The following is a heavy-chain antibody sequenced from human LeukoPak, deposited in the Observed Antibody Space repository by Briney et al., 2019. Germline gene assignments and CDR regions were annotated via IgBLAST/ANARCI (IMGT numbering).Heavy chain of an antibody. J-gene: IGHJ4*02. Sequence: GGSLRLSCAASGFTFDDYAMHWVRQAPGKGLERVSGISWNSGSIGYADSVKGRFTISRDNAKNSLYLQMNSLRAEDTALYYCATSSGYGDYDYWGQGTLVTVSS. V-gene: IGHV3-9*01. CDR1: GFTFDDYA. CDR3: ATSSGYGDYDY. CDR2: ISWNSGSI. D-gene: IGHD4-17*01.